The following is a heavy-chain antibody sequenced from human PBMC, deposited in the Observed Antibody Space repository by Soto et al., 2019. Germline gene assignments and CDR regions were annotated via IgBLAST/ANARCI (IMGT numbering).Heavy chain of an antibody. CDR1: GYTFTGYY. V-gene: IGHV1-2*04. J-gene: IGHJ4*02. Sequence: QVQLVQSGAEVKKPGASVKVSCKASGYTFTGYYMHWVRQAPGQGLEWMGWINPNSGGTNHAQKFQGWVTMTRDTSISTAYMELSRLRSDDTAVYYCARDQEGTYYSSGYYDYWGQGTLVTVSS. CDR3: ARDQEGTYYSSGYYDY. D-gene: IGHD3-22*01. CDR2: INPNSGGT.